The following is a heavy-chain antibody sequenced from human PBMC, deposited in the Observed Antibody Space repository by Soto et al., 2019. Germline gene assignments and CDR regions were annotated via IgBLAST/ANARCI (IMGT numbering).Heavy chain of an antibody. V-gene: IGHV3-21*01. J-gene: IGHJ4*02. CDR2: ISSTTNYI. CDR1: GFTFTRYS. Sequence: GWSLRLSCAASGFTFTRYSMNWVRQAPGKGLEWVSSISSTTNYIYYADSMKGRFTVSRDNAKNSVYLDMNSLSAEDTAVYYFVRESEGLTSLFDYCGQGTLGTVSS. CDR3: VRESEGLTSLFDY.